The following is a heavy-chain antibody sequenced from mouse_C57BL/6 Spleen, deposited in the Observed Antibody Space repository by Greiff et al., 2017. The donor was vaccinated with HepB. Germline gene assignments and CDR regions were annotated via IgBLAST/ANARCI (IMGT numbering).Heavy chain of an antibody. V-gene: IGHV5-4*01. CDR1: GFTFSSYA. CDR3: AREITTVVGYFDV. Sequence: EVKLMESGGGLVKPGGSLKLSCAASGFTFSSYAMSWVRQTPEKRLEWVATISDGGSYTYYPDNVKGRFTISRDNAKNNLYLQMSHLKSEDTAMYYCAREITTVVGYFDVWGTGTTVTVSS. D-gene: IGHD1-1*01. J-gene: IGHJ1*03. CDR2: ISDGGSYT.